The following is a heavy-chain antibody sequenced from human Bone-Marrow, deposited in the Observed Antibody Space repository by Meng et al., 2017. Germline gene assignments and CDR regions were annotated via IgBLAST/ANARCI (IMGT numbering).Heavy chain of an antibody. CDR1: GSTFTSYE. D-gene: IGHD3-10*01. CDR3: ARYGSGSRIDY. Sequence: QGQLGHAGAEVKKTGASVKSSSKASGSTFTSYEINLGRQATVQGLEWMGWMNPNSGNTGYAQKFQGRVTMTRNTSISTAYMELSSLRSEDTAVYYCARYGSGSRIDYWGQGTLVTVSS. J-gene: IGHJ4*02. V-gene: IGHV1-8*01. CDR2: MNPNSGNT.